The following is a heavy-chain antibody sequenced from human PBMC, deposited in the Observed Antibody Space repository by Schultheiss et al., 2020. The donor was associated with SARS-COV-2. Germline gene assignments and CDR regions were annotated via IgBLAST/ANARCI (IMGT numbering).Heavy chain of an antibody. V-gene: IGHV3-21*05. CDR1: GFTFSSYA. CDR3: ARDPSLGWLRLGLDY. D-gene: IGHD5-12*01. CDR2: ISSSSSDI. Sequence: GGSLRLSCAASGFTFSSYAMSWVRQAPGKGLEWVSYISSSSSDIYYADSVKGRFTISRDNAKNSLYLQMNSLRAEDTAVYYCARDPSLGWLRLGLDYWGQGTLVTVSS. J-gene: IGHJ4*02.